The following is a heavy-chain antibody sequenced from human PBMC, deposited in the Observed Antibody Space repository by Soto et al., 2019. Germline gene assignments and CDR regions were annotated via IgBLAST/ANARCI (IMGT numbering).Heavy chain of an antibody. CDR1: GYTFTPYY. V-gene: IGHV1-46*01. D-gene: IGHD1-26*01. CDR3: ARDGGTGSYYEDF. CDR2: IHPTGGST. J-gene: IGHJ4*02. Sequence: QVQLVQSGAEVKKPGASVTVSCKASGYTFTPYYMHWVRQAPGQGLEWMGIIHPTGGSTTYAQKFQGIVTLTRDTSTSTFYMELSSLRSDDTAMYYWARDGGTGSYYEDFWGQGTLVTVSS.